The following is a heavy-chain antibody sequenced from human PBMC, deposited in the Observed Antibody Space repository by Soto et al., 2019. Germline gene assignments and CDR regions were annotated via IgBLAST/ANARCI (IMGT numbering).Heavy chain of an antibody. CDR1: GFTFSDHY. V-gene: IGHV3-72*01. D-gene: IGHD2-21*01. CDR3: ARVVVPAYYYSMDV. CDR2: SRNKANRYTT. Sequence: PGGSLRLSCAASGFTFSDHYMDWVRQAPGKGLEWVGRSRNKANRYTTEYAASVKGRFTISRDDSENSLYLQMNSLKTEDTAVYYFARVVVPAYYYSMDVWGQVTTVSVSS. J-gene: IGHJ6*02.